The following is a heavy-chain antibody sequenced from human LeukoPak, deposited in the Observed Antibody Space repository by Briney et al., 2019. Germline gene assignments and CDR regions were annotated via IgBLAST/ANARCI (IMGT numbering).Heavy chain of an antibody. V-gene: IGHV3-23*01. J-gene: IGHJ4*02. CDR1: GFTLSSYE. D-gene: IGHD6-19*01. CDR3: TKNSGWYGIS. CDR2: IEYSDTGG. Sequence: GGSLRLSCTVSGFTLSSYEMTWFRQAPGKGLEWVSSIEYSDTGGHYADSVQGRFTISKDNPKNTLYLQLNSLRAEDTAIYYCTKNSGWYGISWGQGTLVTVSS.